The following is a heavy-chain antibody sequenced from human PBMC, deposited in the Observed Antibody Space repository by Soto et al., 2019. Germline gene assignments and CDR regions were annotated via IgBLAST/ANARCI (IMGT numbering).Heavy chain of an antibody. Sequence: PGESLKISCKGSGYSFTSYWIAWVRQMPGKGLEWMGVIYAGDSDIRYSPSFQGQVTISVDKSISTAYLQWSSLQASDTAMYYCARQHDSGSYYPFDYWGQGTLVTFSS. J-gene: IGHJ4*02. CDR1: GYSFTSYW. CDR2: IYAGDSDI. CDR3: ARQHDSGSYYPFDY. V-gene: IGHV5-51*01. D-gene: IGHD3-10*01.